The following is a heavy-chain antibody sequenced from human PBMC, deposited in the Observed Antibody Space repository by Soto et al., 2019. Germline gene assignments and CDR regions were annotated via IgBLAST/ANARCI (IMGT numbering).Heavy chain of an antibody. Sequence: TLSLTCSVSGDSISSVDYFWAWIRQPPGQALEYIGYIYKSATTYYNPSFESRVAISLDTSKSQFSLNVTSVTAADTAVYFCARGRYCLTGRCFPNWFDSWGQGXLVTVYS. J-gene: IGHJ5*01. CDR1: GDSISSVDYF. CDR3: ARGRYCLTGRCFPNWFDS. CDR2: IYKSATT. V-gene: IGHV4-30-4*01. D-gene: IGHD2-15*01.